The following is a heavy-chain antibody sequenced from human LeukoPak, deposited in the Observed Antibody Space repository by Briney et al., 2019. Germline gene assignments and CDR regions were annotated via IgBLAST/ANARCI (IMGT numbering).Heavy chain of an antibody. D-gene: IGHD5-18*01. V-gene: IGHV3-21*01. J-gene: IGHJ4*02. CDR2: ISSSSSYI. Sequence: GGSLRLSCAASGFTFSSYSMNWVRQAPGKGLEWVSSISSSSSYIYYADSVKGRFTISRDNAKNSLYPQMNSLRAEDTAVYYCARVLYVDTAMVFDYWGQGTLVTVSS. CDR3: ARVLYVDTAMVFDY. CDR1: GFTFSSYS.